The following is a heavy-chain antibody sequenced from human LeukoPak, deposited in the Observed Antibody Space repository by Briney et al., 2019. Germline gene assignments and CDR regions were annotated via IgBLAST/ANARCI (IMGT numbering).Heavy chain of an antibody. V-gene: IGHV5-51*01. D-gene: IGHD2-2*02. CDR1: GYSFTSNW. J-gene: IGHJ1*01. CDR2: IFPGDSDT. CDR3: ARQGCDSTSCYTTDL. Sequence: GESLKISCKASGYSFTSNWIAWVRQRPGKGLEMMGIIFPGDSDTRYRPSFQGQVTISVDKSIGAAYLQWSSLKVSDTATYYCARQGCDSTSCYTTDLWGPGTRVTVSS.